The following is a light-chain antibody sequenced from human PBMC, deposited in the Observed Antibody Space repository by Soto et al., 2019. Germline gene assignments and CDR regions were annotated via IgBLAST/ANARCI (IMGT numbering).Light chain of an antibody. V-gene: IGKV1-27*01. CDR2: AAS. CDR1: QGISNF. Sequence: DIQMTQSPSSLSASVGDRVTITCRASQGISNFLAWYQQRPGQVPKLLIYAASTLQSGVTSRFSASGSGTDFTRTISSLQPEDVSTYYCQRYNGASTFGQGTKVEIK. CDR3: QRYNGAST. J-gene: IGKJ1*01.